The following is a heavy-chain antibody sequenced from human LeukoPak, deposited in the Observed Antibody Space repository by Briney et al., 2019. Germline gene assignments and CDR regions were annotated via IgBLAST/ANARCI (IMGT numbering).Heavy chain of an antibody. D-gene: IGHD6-13*01. J-gene: IGHJ6*03. V-gene: IGHV3-21*01. Sequence: PGGSLRLSCAASGFTFSSYSMNWVRQAPGKGLEWVSSISSSSIYIYYADSVKGRFTISRDNAKNSLYLQMNSLRAEDTAVYYCAKGGIHRGYYYYYMDVWGKGTTVTISS. CDR1: GFTFSSYS. CDR3: AKGGIHRGYYYYYMDV. CDR2: ISSSSIYI.